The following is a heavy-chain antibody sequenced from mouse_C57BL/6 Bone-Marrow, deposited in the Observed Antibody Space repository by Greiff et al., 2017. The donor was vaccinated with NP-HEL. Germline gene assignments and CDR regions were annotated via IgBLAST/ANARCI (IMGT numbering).Heavy chain of an antibody. Sequence: QVQLQQSGPGLVKPSQSLFLTCSITGFPITSGYYWIWIRQSPGKPLEWMGYITHSGETFYNPSLQSPIAITRETSKNQFFLQLNSVTTEDTAMYYCAGDTVAPGYWYFDVWGTGTTVTVSS. D-gene: IGHD1-1*01. CDR2: ITHSGET. V-gene: IGHV12-3*01. J-gene: IGHJ1*03. CDR1: GFPITSGYY. CDR3: AGDTVAPGYWYFDV.